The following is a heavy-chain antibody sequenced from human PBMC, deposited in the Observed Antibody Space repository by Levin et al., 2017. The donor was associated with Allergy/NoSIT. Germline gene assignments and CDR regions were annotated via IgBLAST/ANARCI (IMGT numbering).Heavy chain of an antibody. D-gene: IGHD2-15*01. CDR2: IKQDGSEK. Sequence: GGSLRLSCAASGFTFSSYWMSWVRQAPGKGLEWVANIKQDGSEKYYVDSVKGRFTISRDNAKNSLYLQMNSLRAEDTAVYYCARARGCSGGSCYVLDIWGQGTMVTVSS. V-gene: IGHV3-7*03. J-gene: IGHJ3*02. CDR3: ARARGCSGGSCYVLDI. CDR1: GFTFSSYW.